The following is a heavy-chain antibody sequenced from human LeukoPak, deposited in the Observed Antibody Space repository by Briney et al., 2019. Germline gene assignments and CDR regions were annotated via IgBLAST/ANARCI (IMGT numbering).Heavy chain of an antibody. CDR2: ISYDGSNK. CDR3: ARDRVEIVVAGTVDC. V-gene: IGHV3-30*17. D-gene: IGHD6-19*01. Sequence: PGGSLRLSCAASGFTFTNYPMHWVRQAPGKGLEWVAVISYDGSNKWYADSVKGRFTISRDSSKNTLYLQMNSLGAEDTAVYYCARDRVEIVVAGTVDCWGQGTLVTVSS. J-gene: IGHJ4*02. CDR1: GFTFTNYP.